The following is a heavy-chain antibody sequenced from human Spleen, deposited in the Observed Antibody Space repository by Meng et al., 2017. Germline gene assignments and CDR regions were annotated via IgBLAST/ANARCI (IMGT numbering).Heavy chain of an antibody. CDR1: GYTFPDYW. D-gene: IGHD6-13*01. CDR3: ARDEDISAAGKLFGDY. V-gene: IGHV1-2*06. CDR2: INPKSGDT. Sequence: ASVKVSCKASGYTFPDYWLHWVRRAPGQGLEWMGRINPKSGDTHYVQRFQGRVTMTGDTSISTAYMELSGLRSDDTAMYYCARDEDISAAGKLFGDYWGQGPLVPFSS. J-gene: IGHJ4*02.